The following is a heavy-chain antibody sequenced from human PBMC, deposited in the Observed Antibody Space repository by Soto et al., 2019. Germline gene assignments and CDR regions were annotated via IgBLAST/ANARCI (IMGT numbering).Heavy chain of an antibody. J-gene: IGHJ5*02. CDR3: ARLAPNWNYVGGGWFHP. Sequence: QLQLQESGPGLVKPSETLSLTCTVSGVSISSSTYYWGWIRQPPGKGLECIGSIYHSGSSYYNPSLKSRVTKSVDTSQNQFSPKVSPVTAADTGVYYRARLAPNWNYVGGGWFHPWGQGAQVTVSS. CDR2: IYHSGSS. D-gene: IGHD1-7*01. CDR1: GVSISSSTYY. V-gene: IGHV4-39*01.